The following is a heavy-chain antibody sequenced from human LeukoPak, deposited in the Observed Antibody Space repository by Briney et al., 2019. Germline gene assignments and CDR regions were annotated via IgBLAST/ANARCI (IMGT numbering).Heavy chain of an antibody. Sequence: ESGGSLRLSCAASGFTFDDYGMNWVRQAPGKGLEWVSYISSSGSTIYYADSVKGRFTISRDNAKNSLYLQMNSLRAEDTAVYYCARASVYYYGSGSYHYFDYWGQGTLVTVSS. V-gene: IGHV3-48*03. J-gene: IGHJ4*02. D-gene: IGHD3-10*01. CDR2: ISSSGSTI. CDR1: GFTFDDYG. CDR3: ARASVYYYGSGSYHYFDY.